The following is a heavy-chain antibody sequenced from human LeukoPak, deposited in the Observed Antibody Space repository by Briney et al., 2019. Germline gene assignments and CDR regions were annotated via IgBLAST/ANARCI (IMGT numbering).Heavy chain of an antibody. CDR3: AKDFIAALPGRFDP. CDR2: IRYDGSNK. V-gene: IGHV3-30*02. J-gene: IGHJ5*02. CDR1: GFTFSSYG. Sequence: PGGSLRLSCAASGFTFSSYGMHWVRQAPGKGLEWVAFIRYDGSNKYYADSVKGRFTISRDNSKNTLYLQMNSLRAEDTAVYYCAKDFIAALPGRFDPWGQGTLVTVSS. D-gene: IGHD6-13*01.